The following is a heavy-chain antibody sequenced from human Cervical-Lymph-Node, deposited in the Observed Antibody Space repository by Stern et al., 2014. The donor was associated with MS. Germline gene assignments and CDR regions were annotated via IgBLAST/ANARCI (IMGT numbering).Heavy chain of an antibody. V-gene: IGHV3-21*01. CDR2: ISSSSSYI. CDR3: ARYSNDCDSSSWAPYYYYGMDV. Sequence: EVHLVESGGGLVKPGGSLRLSCAASGFTFSSYSMNWVRQAPGKGLEWVSSISSSSSYIYYADSVKGRFTISRDNAKNSLYLQMNSLRAEDTAVYYCARYSNDCDSSSWAPYYYYGMDVWGQGTTVTVSS. J-gene: IGHJ6*02. D-gene: IGHD6-13*01. CDR1: GFTFSSYS.